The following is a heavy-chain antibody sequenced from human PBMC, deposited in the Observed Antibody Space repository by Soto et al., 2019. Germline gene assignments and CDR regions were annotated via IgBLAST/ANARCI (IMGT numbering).Heavy chain of an antibody. CDR1: GYTFTSYD. J-gene: IGHJ6*03. CDR2: MNPNSGNT. Sequence: ASVKVSCKASGYTFTSYDINWVRQATGQGLEWMGWMNPNSGNTGYAQKFQGRVTMTRNTSISTAYMELSSLRSEDTAVYYCARGRPRTPVLRFLEWSSSGYYYYMDVWGKGTTVTVSS. CDR3: ARGRPRTPVLRFLEWSSSGYYYYMDV. V-gene: IGHV1-8*01. D-gene: IGHD3-3*01.